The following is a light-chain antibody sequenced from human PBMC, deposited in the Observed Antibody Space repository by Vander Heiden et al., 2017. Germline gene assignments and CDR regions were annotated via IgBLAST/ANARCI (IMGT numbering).Light chain of an antibody. CDR1: SLKTSY. CDR2: GKN. Sequence: SSELTQDPAVSVALGQTVSITCQGDSLKTSYASWYQQKAGQAPRLVFLGKNNRPSGVPDRFSGSRSGNSASLTITAAQAEDEADYDCHSRDRSGKHLVFGEGTRLTVL. J-gene: IGLJ3*02. V-gene: IGLV3-19*01. CDR3: HSRDRSGKHLV.